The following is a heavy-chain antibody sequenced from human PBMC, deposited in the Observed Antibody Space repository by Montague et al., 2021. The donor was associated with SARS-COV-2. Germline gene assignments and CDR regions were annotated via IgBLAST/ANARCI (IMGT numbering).Heavy chain of an antibody. V-gene: IGHV4-61*09. CDR1: GGSVSSRSHF. Sequence: TLSLTCTVSGGSVSSRSHFWSWIRQPPGKGLEWIGHIYATGSAKYNPSLESRVTISVDTSNNQFSLRLNSVTAADTAVYYCTRVVVVVPASPAPTLFDPWGQGILVTVSS. CDR3: TRVVVVVPASPAPTLFDP. D-gene: IGHD2-15*01. J-gene: IGHJ5*02. CDR2: IYATGSA.